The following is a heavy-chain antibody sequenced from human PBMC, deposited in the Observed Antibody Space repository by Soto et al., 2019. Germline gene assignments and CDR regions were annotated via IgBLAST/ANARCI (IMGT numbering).Heavy chain of an antibody. Sequence: SVKVSCKASGGTFSSYAISWVRQAPGQGLEWMGGIIPIFGTANYAQKFQGRVTITADESTSTAYMELSSLRSEDTAVYYCASTSGSYSLGYFDYWGQGTLVTVSS. CDR2: IIPIFGTA. J-gene: IGHJ4*02. CDR3: ASTSGSYSLGYFDY. D-gene: IGHD1-26*01. V-gene: IGHV1-69*13. CDR1: GGTFSSYA.